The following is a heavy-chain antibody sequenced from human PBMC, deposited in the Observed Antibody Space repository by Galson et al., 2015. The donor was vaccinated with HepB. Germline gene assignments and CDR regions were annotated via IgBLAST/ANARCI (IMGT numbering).Heavy chain of an antibody. CDR3: AKDQTMIVVVTADY. J-gene: IGHJ4*02. CDR1: GFTFSSYA. Sequence: SLRLSCAASGFTFSSYAMSWVRQAPGKGLEWVSAISGSGGSTYYADSVKGRFTISRDNSKNTLYLQMNSLRAEDTAVYYCAKDQTMIVVVTADYWGQGTLVTVSS. D-gene: IGHD3-22*01. CDR2: ISGSGGST. V-gene: IGHV3-23*01.